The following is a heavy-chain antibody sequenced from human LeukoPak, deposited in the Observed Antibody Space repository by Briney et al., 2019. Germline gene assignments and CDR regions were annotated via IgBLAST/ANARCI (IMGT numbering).Heavy chain of an antibody. CDR1: GGSISSYY. D-gene: IGHD6-19*01. CDR2: IYYSGST. Sequence: SETLSLTCTVSGGSISSYYWSWIRQPPGKGLEWIGYIYYSGSTNYNPSLKSRVTISVDTSKNQFSLKLSSVTAADTAVYYCASSGWQQLTAEYFQHRGQGTLVTVSS. V-gene: IGHV4-59*01. CDR3: ASSGWQQLTAEYFQH. J-gene: IGHJ1*01.